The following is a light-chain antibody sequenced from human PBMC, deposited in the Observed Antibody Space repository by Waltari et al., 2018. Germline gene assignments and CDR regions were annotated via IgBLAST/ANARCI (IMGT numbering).Light chain of an antibody. CDR2: EVS. CDR1: SSDVGGYNY. CDR3: SSYTSSSTRV. J-gene: IGLJ3*02. V-gene: IGLV2-14*01. Sequence: QSALTQPASVSGYPGKSLTISCTGTSSDVGGYNYVSWYQQHPGKAPKLMIYEVSNRPSGVSNRFSGSKSGNTASLTISGLQAEDEADYYCSSYTSSSTRVFGGGTKLTVL.